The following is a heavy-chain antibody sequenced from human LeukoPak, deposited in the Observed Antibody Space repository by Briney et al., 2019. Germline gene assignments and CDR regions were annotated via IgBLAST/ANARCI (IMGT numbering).Heavy chain of an antibody. Sequence: GGSLRLSCAASGFTFRDYFMSWTRQAPGKRLEWVAYTNTAGNTIYYADSMKGRFTISRDNAKNSLYLQMNTLRAEDTAVYYCARATYDSSAVDAFDIWGQGTMVTVSP. D-gene: IGHD3-22*01. V-gene: IGHV3-11*01. J-gene: IGHJ3*02. CDR2: TNTAGNTI. CDR3: ARATYDSSAVDAFDI. CDR1: GFTFRDYF.